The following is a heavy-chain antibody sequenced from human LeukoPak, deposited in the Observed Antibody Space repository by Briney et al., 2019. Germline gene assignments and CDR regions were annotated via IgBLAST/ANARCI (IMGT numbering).Heavy chain of an antibody. Sequence: SETLSLTCTVSGGSISSYYWSWIRQPPGKGLEWIGYIYYSGSTNYNPSLKSRVTISVDMSKNQFSLKLSSVTAADTAVYYCARAGTMVRGVIWFDPWGQGTLVTVSS. CDR2: IYYSGST. J-gene: IGHJ5*02. V-gene: IGHV4-59*01. D-gene: IGHD3-10*01. CDR3: ARAGTMVRGVIWFDP. CDR1: GGSISSYY.